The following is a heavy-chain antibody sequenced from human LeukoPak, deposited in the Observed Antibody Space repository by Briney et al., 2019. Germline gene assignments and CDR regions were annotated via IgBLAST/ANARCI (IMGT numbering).Heavy chain of an antibody. CDR3: ARGYCGSTSCYGVFDY. CDR2: IYNSGST. CDR1: GGSVSSDIHY. D-gene: IGHD2-2*01. Sequence: SETLSLTCTVSGGSVSSDIHYWSWIRQPPGKGLEWIGYIYNSGSTNYNPSLKSRVTISVDTSKDQFSLRLSSVTAADTAVYYCARGYCGSTSCYGVFDYWGQGTLVTVSS. V-gene: IGHV4-61*01. J-gene: IGHJ4*02.